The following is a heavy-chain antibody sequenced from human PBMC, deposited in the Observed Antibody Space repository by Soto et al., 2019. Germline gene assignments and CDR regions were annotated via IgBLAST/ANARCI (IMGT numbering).Heavy chain of an antibody. Sequence: SVKVSCKASGGTFSSYAISWVRQAPGQGLEWVGGIIPIFGTANYAQKFQGRVTITADESTSTAYMELSSLRSEDTTVYYCARRAARPHYGMDVWGQGTTVTVSS. V-gene: IGHV1-69*13. CDR1: GGTFSSYA. CDR3: ARRAARPHYGMDV. J-gene: IGHJ6*02. CDR2: IIPIFGTA. D-gene: IGHD6-6*01.